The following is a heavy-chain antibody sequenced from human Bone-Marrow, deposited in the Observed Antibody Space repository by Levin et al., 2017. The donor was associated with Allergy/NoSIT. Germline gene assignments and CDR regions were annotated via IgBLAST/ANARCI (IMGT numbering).Heavy chain of an antibody. V-gene: IGHV3-7*01. CDR2: IERDGSQT. J-gene: IGHJ6*02. CDR1: GFTFTSFW. CDR3: AREEGWGYHYGMDV. D-gene: IGHD3-16*02. Sequence: GGSLRLSCAASGFTFTSFWMTWVRQAPGKGLEWVANIERDGSQTYYVDSVKGRFTISRDNAKNSVYLQMNSLRVDDTAVYYCAREEGWGYHYGMDVWGQGTTVTVSS.